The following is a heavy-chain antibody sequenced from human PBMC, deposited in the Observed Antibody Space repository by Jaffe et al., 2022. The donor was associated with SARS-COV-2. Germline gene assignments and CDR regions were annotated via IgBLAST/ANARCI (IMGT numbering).Heavy chain of an antibody. D-gene: IGHD2-8*01. Sequence: EVQLVESGGGLVQPGGSLRLSCAASGFTFSSHWMIWVRQAPGRGLEWVANIKQDGSEKHYVDSVKGRFTISRDNAKKSLYLQMNSLRADDTAVYYCARDGVYAIDYWGQGTLVTVSS. CDR1: GFTFSSHW. J-gene: IGHJ4*02. CDR2: IKQDGSEK. CDR3: ARDGVYAIDY. V-gene: IGHV3-7*03.